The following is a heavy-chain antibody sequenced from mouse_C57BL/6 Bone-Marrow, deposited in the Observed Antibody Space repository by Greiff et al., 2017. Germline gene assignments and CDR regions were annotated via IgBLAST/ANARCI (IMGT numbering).Heavy chain of an antibody. CDR1: GYTFTSYW. Sequence: QVQLKESGAELVKPGASVKLSCKASGYTFTSYWMHWVKQRPGQGLEWIGMIHPNSGSTTYNEKFKSKATLTVDKSSSTAYMQLSSLTSEDSAVYYCARVGYDYDLHFDDWGQGTTLTVSS. CDR2: IHPNSGST. CDR3: ARVGYDYDLHFDD. D-gene: IGHD2-4*01. V-gene: IGHV1-64*01. J-gene: IGHJ2*01.